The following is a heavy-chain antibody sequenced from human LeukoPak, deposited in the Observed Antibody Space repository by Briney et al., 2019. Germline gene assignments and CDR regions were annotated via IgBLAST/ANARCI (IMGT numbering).Heavy chain of an antibody. CDR3: ARDDGSRKNSSSWYY. J-gene: IGHJ4*02. CDR1: GFTFSSYW. V-gene: IGHV3-7*01. Sequence: GGSLRLSCAASGFTFSSYWMSWVRQAPGEGLEWVANIKQDGSEKYYVDSVKGRFTISRDNAKNSLYLQMNSLRAEDTAVYYCARDDGSRKNSSSWYYWGQGTLVTVSS. CDR2: IKQDGSEK. D-gene: IGHD6-13*01.